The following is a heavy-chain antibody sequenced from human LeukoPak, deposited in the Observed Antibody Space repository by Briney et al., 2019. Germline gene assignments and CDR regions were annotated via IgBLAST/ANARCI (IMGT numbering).Heavy chain of an antibody. V-gene: IGHV3-30*02. D-gene: IGHD5-18*01. CDR2: IRYDGSNK. CDR1: GIIFGSHG. J-gene: IGHJ4*02. Sequence: GGSLRLSCAASGIIFGSHGMAWVRQAPGKGLEWVAFIRYDGSNKYYADSVKGRFTISRDNSKNTLYLQMNSLRAEDTAVYYCAKERLDTAMATNFDYWGQGTLVTVSS. CDR3: AKERLDTAMATNFDY.